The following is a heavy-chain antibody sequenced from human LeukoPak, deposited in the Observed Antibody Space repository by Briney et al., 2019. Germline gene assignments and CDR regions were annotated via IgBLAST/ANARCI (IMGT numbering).Heavy chain of an antibody. CDR3: ARGAYSSSWSYYFDY. J-gene: IGHJ4*02. CDR1: GGSISSYY. V-gene: IGHV4-59*01. Sequence: PSETLSLTCTVSGGSISSYYWNWIRQPPGKGLEWIGYIYYSGSTNYNPSLKSRVTISVDTSKNQFSLQLSSVTAADTAVYYCARGAYSSSWSYYFDYWGQGTLVTVSS. D-gene: IGHD6-13*01. CDR2: IYYSGST.